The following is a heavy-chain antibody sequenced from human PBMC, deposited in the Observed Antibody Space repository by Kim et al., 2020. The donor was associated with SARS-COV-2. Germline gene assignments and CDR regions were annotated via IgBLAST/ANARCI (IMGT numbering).Heavy chain of an antibody. CDR1: GDSVSSNSAA. J-gene: IGHJ5*02. CDR2: TYYRSKWYN. D-gene: IGHD6-13*01. V-gene: IGHV6-1*01. Sequence: SQTLSLTCAIPGDSVSSNSAAWNWIRQSPSRGLEWLGRTYYRSKWYNDYAVSVRSRLTINPDTSKNQLSLQLSSVTPEDTAVYYCARVSAVGGANWFDPWGQGTLVTVSS. CDR3: ARVSAVGGANWFDP.